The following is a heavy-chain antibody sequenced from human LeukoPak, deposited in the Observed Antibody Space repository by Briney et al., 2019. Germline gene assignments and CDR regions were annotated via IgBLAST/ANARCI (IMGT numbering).Heavy chain of an antibody. CDR2: MNPNSGNT. J-gene: IGHJ4*02. CDR3: ARDEDTAMDY. V-gene: IGHV1-8*01. CDR1: GYTFTSYD. D-gene: IGHD5-18*01. Sequence: ASVKVSCKASGYTFTSYDINWVRQATGQGLEWMGWMNPNSGNTGYAQKFQGRVTITTDESTSTAYMELSSLRSEDTAVYYCARDEDTAMDYWGQGTLVTVSS.